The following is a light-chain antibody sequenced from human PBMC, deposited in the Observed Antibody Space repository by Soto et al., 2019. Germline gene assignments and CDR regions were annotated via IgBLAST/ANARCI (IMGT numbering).Light chain of an antibody. CDR3: QQHGSSPKT. Sequence: EIVLTQSPGTLSLSPGERATLSCRASQSVSSSYLAWYQQKPGQAPRLLIYGASSRATGIPDRFSGSGAGTDFTLTTSRLEPEDVAVYYYQQHGSSPKTFGQGTKVEIQ. CDR2: GAS. CDR1: QSVSSSY. J-gene: IGKJ1*01. V-gene: IGKV3-20*01.